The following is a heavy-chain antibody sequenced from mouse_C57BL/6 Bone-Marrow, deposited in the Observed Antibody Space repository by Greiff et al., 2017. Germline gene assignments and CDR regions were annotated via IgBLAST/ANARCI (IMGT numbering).Heavy chain of an antibody. J-gene: IGHJ1*03. CDR3: ARLEFDGSSGDWYFDV. Sequence: VQLQQSGPELVKPGASVKLSCKASGYTFTSYDINWVKQRPGQGLEWIGWIYTRDGSTKYNEKFKGKATLSVDTSSSPAYMGLHSLTPVDSAVYFCARLEFDGSSGDWYFDVWGTGTTVTVSS. CDR2: IYTRDGST. CDR1: GYTFTSYD. V-gene: IGHV1-85*01. D-gene: IGHD1-1*01.